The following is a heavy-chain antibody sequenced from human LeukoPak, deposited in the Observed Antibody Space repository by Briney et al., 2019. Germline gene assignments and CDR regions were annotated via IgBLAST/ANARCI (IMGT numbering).Heavy chain of an antibody. Sequence: SGTLSLTCAVSGGSISSSNWWSWVRQPPGKGLEWIGEIYHSGSTNYNPSLKSRVTISVDTSKNQFSLKLSSVTAADTAVYYCARQGFDWLQPAYYYYGMDVWGQGTTVTVSS. CDR2: IYHSGST. CDR1: GGSISSSNW. V-gene: IGHV4-4*02. J-gene: IGHJ6*02. D-gene: IGHD3-9*01. CDR3: ARQGFDWLQPAYYYYGMDV.